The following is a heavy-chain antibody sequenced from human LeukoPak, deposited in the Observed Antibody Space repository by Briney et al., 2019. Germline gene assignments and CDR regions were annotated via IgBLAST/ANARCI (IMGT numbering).Heavy chain of an antibody. CDR2: IRYEGNEK. CDR1: GFTFNNYG. CDR3: ARAYPVGA. Sequence: GGSLRLSCAASGFTFNNYGMHWVRQAPGKGLEWVAFIRYEGNEKYYADSVKGRFTISRDNSKNTLYLEMNSLRAEDTAVYYCARAYPVGAWGQGTLVTVSS. D-gene: IGHD1-26*01. V-gene: IGHV3-30*02. J-gene: IGHJ5*02.